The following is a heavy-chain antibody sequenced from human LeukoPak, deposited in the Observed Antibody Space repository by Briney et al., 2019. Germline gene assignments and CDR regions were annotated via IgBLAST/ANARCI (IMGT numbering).Heavy chain of an antibody. D-gene: IGHD3-16*01. Sequence: GGSLRLSCAASGFTFRSYVMSWVRQVPGKGLEWVSAITGDGGGTNHADSVKGRFTISRDNSKNTLYLQMNSLRAEDTAVYYCAKDWGVYFDYWGQGTLVTVSS. J-gene: IGHJ4*02. CDR1: GFTFRSYV. V-gene: IGHV3-23*01. CDR2: ITGDGGGT. CDR3: AKDWGVYFDY.